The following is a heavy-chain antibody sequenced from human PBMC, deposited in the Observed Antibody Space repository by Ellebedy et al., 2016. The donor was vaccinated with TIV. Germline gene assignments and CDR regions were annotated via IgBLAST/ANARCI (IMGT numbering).Heavy chain of an antibody. V-gene: IGHV1-3*01. J-gene: IGHJ4*02. Sequence: ASVKVSCKASGYTFTSYAMHWVRQAPGQRLEWMGWINAGNGNTKYSQKFQGRVTITRDTSASTAYMELSSLRSEDTAVYYCARAQAKWELLLGFDYWGQGTLVTVSS. CDR1: GYTFTSYA. CDR2: INAGNGNT. CDR3: ARAQAKWELLLGFDY. D-gene: IGHD1-26*01.